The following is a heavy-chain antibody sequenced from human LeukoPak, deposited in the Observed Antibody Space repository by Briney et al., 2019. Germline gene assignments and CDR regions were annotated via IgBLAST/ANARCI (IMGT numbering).Heavy chain of an antibody. Sequence: ASVKVSCKASGYTFTSYDINWVRQATGQGLEWMGWMNPNSGNTGYAQKFQGRVTMTRNTSISTAYMELSSLRSEDTAVYYCARDLAFGVSVYYYYYMDVWGKGTTVTISS. CDR3: ARDLAFGVSVYYYYYMDV. J-gene: IGHJ6*03. CDR2: MNPNSGNT. D-gene: IGHD3-10*01. CDR1: GYTFTSYD. V-gene: IGHV1-8*01.